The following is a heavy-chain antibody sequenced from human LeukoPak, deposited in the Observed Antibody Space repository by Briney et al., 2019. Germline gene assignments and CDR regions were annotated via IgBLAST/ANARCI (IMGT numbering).Heavy chain of an antibody. CDR3: ARARYGSGSYADYYYYYGMDV. V-gene: IGHV3-7*01. J-gene: IGHJ6*02. D-gene: IGHD3-10*01. CDR1: GFTFSSYW. CDR2: IKQDGSEK. Sequence: GGSLRLSCAASGFTFSSYWMSWVRQAPGKGLEWVANIKQDGSEKYYVDSVKGRFTISRDNAKNSRYLQMNSLRAEDTAVYYCARARYGSGSYADYYYYYGMDVWGQGPTVTVSS.